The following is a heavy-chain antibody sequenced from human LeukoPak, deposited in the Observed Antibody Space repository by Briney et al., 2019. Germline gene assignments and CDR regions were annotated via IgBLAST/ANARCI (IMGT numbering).Heavy chain of an antibody. CDR2: IYYSGNT. J-gene: IGHJ4*02. CDR1: GDSISTSNSY. CDR3: AAGIAAAGTNY. Sequence: PSETLSLTCTVSGDSISTSNSYWGWIRQPPGKGLEWIGSIYYSGNTYYNASLKSRVTISVDTSKNQFSLKLSSVTAADTAVYYCAAGIAAAGTNYWGQGTLVTVSS. D-gene: IGHD6-13*01. V-gene: IGHV4-39*07.